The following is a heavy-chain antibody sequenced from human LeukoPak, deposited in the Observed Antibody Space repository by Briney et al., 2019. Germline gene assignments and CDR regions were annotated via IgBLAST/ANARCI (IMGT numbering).Heavy chain of an antibody. CDR1: GYTFTGYY. CDR3: ARDRVEGVLRYFDWSYYFDY. Sequence: GASVKVSCKASGYTFTGYYMHWVRQAPGQGLEWMGWINPNSGGTNYAQKFQGRVTMTRDTSISTAYMELSRLRSDDTAVYYCARDRVEGVLRYFDWSYYFDYWGQGTLVTVSS. CDR2: INPNSGGT. D-gene: IGHD3-9*01. J-gene: IGHJ4*02. V-gene: IGHV1-2*02.